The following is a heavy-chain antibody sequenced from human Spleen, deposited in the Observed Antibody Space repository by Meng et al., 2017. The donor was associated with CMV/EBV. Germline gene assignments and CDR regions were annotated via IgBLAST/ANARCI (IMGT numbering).Heavy chain of an antibody. J-gene: IGHJ5*02. CDR3: ARGAYYDSSGYYYH. CDR2: MNPNSGNT. V-gene: IGHV1-8*03. D-gene: IGHD3-22*01. CDR1: GYTFTSYE. Sequence: SGYTFTSYEINWVRQATGQGLEGMGWMNPNSGNTGDAQKFQGRVTITRNTSISTAYMELSSLRSEDTAVYYCARGAYYDSSGYYYHWGQGTLVTVSS.